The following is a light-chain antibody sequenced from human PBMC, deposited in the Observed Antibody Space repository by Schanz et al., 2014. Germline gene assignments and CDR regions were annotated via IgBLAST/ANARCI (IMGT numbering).Light chain of an antibody. Sequence: QSALTQPRSVSGSPEQSVTISCTGTSSDVGAYNYVSWYQQHPGKAPKLMIYGVTKRPSGVSYRFSGSKSGNTASLTISGLQAEDEADYYCSSYAGTNTLVFGGGTKLTVL. CDR3: SSYAGTNTLV. CDR1: SSDVGAYNY. V-gene: IGLV2-11*01. J-gene: IGLJ3*02. CDR2: GVT.